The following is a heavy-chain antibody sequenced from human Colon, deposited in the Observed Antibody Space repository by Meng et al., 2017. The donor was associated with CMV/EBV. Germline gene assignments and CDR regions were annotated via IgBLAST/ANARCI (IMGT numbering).Heavy chain of an antibody. CDR2: ISGGGTST. J-gene: IGHJ4*02. V-gene: IGHV3-23*01. D-gene: IGHD6-19*01. Sequence: GESLKISCAASGFNFRSSAMSWVRQAPGKGLEWVSSISGGGTSTYYADSVKGRFTISRDTPKNTLFLQLNSLRAEDTAVYYCARGVIAVGQRHYFDLWGQGTLVTVSS. CDR1: GFNFRSSA. CDR3: ARGVIAVGQRHYFDL.